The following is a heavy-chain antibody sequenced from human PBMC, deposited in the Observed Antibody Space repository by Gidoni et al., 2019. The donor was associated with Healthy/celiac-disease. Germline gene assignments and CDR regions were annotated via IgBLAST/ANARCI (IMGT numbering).Heavy chain of an antibody. CDR1: GFSLRTSGMC. CDR3: ARTTAVVTAIPLYYFDY. CDR2: IDWDDDK. J-gene: IGHJ4*02. D-gene: IGHD2-21*02. V-gene: IGHV2-70*01. Sequence: QVTLRESGPALVKPTQTLTLTCTFSGFSLRTSGMCVSWIRHPPGKALEWLALIDWDDDKYYSTSLKTRLTISKDTSKNQVVLTMTNMDPVDTATYYCARTTAVVTAIPLYYFDYWGQGTLVTVSS.